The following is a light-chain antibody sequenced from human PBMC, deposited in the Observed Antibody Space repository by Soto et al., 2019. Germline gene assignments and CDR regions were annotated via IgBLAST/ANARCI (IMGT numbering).Light chain of an antibody. CDR3: QQYNNWPHSIT. J-gene: IGKJ5*01. Sequence: EILMTQSPATLSVSPGERATLSCRASQSVSSNLAWYQQKPGQAPRLLIYGASTRATGIPARLSGSGSGKEFTLTISSLQSEDFAVYYWQQYNNWPHSITFGHGTRLEIK. V-gene: IGKV3-15*01. CDR2: GAS. CDR1: QSVSSN.